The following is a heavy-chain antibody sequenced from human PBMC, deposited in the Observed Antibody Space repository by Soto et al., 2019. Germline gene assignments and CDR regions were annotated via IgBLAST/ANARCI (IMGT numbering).Heavy chain of an antibody. CDR2: ISAYNGNT. J-gene: IGHJ6*03. Sequence: QVQLLQSGAEVKKPGASVKVSCKASGYTFTNYGITWVRQAPGQGLEWMGRISAYNGNTHYTQRLQGRVTMTTDTSTSTAYMELRGLRSDETAVYYFARVRQLVGYFYYYMDVCGKGTTVTVSS. V-gene: IGHV1-18*01. D-gene: IGHD6-6*01. CDR3: ARVRQLVGYFYYYMDV. CDR1: GYTFTNYG.